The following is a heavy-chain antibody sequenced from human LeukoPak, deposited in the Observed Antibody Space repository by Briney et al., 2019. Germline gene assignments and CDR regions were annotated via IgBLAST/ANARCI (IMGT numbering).Heavy chain of an antibody. CDR1: GFTFSSYS. V-gene: IGHV3-21*01. CDR2: ISSSSSYI. CDR3: ARGLRTSSGMGFDI. D-gene: IGHD3-10*01. J-gene: IGHJ3*02. Sequence: GGSLRLSCAASGFTFSSYSMNWVRQAPGKGLEWVSPISSSSSYIYYADSVKGRFTISRDNAKNSLYLQMNSLRAEDTAVYYCARGLRTSSGMGFDIWGQGTMVTVSS.